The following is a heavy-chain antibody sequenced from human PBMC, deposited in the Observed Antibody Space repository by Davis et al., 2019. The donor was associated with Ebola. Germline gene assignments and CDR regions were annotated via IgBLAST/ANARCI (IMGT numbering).Heavy chain of an antibody. CDR1: GYTFTNYN. J-gene: IGHJ4*02. V-gene: IGHV1-46*01. D-gene: IGHD6-19*01. CDR2: ISPRTGT. CDR3: ARDNTGWSVDY. Sequence: AASVKVFCKASGYTFTNYNMHWVRQAPGQGLEWMAIISPRTGTRYAQKFQGRITVTRDTSTSTVYMELSSLRSEDTAVYYCARDNTGWSVDYWGQGTLVTVSS.